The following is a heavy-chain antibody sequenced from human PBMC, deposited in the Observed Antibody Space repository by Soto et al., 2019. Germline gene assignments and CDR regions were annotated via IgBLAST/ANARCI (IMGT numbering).Heavy chain of an antibody. CDR3: ARFHCSSTSCYYYYYGMDV. D-gene: IGHD2-2*01. V-gene: IGHV4-34*01. J-gene: IGHJ6*02. Sequence: SETLSLTCAVYGGSFSGYYWSWIRQPPGKGLEWIGEINHSGSTNYNPSLKSRVTISVDTSKNQFSLKLSSVTAADTAVYYCARFHCSSTSCYYYYYGMDVWGQGTTVTVSS. CDR2: INHSGST. CDR1: GGSFSGYY.